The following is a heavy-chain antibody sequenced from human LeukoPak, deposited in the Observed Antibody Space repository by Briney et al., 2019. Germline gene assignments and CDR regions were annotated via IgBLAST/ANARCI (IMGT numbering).Heavy chain of an antibody. CDR2: INPNSGDT. CDR3: ARVLRISGRWYMDGGY. V-gene: IGHV1-2*02. D-gene: IGHD6-13*01. CDR1: GYTFTAYY. J-gene: IGHJ4*02. Sequence: ASVKVSCKASGYTFTAYYIHWVRQAPGQGLEWMGWINPNSGDTSYIQKFQGRVTMARDTSISTAYMELSTLRSDDTAVYFCARVLRISGRWYMDGGYWGQGTLVTVSS.